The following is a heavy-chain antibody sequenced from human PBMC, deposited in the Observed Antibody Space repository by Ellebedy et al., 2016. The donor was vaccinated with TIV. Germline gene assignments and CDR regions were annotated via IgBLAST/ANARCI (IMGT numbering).Heavy chain of an antibody. V-gene: IGHV2-5*01. CDR1: GFSFDASGVG. Sequence: SGPTLVKPTQTLTLTCTFSGFSFDASGVGVGWFRQPPGKALEWLALIYWSADKRYSPFLKTRLKITKDTSENQVVLTMTDMDPVDTSTYYCAHLTSYDVDHWGQGTLVTVSS. D-gene: IGHD1-26*01. CDR2: IYWSADK. CDR3: AHLTSYDVDH. J-gene: IGHJ4*02.